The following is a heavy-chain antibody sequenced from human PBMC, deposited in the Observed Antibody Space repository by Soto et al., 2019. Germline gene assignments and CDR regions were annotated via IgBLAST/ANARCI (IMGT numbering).Heavy chain of an antibody. CDR2: IWYDGSNK. Sequence: QVQLVESGGGVVQPGRSLRLSCAASGFTFSSYGMHWVRQAPGKGLEWVAVIWYDGSNKYYADSVKGRFTISRDNSKNTLYLQMNSLRAEDTAVYYCARDYRTMVRGEGLVDYWGQGTLVPVSS. J-gene: IGHJ4*02. D-gene: IGHD3-10*01. CDR3: ARDYRTMVRGEGLVDY. V-gene: IGHV3-33*01. CDR1: GFTFSSYG.